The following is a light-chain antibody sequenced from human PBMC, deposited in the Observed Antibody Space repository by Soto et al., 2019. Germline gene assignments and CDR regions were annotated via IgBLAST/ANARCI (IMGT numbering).Light chain of an antibody. V-gene: IGLV2-14*01. CDR1: SSDVGGYNY. CDR3: CSYTSSSTLV. CDR2: EVS. J-gene: IGLJ1*01. Sequence: QSALTQPASVSGSPGQSITISCTGTSSDVGGYNYVSWYQQHPGKAPQLLIYEVSNRPSGVSNRFCGSKSGNTASLTISGLQAEDEADYYCCSYTSSSTLVFGTGTKLTVL.